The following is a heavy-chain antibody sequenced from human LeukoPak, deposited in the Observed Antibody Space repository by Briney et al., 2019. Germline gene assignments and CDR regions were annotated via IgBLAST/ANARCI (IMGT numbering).Heavy chain of an antibody. Sequence: GASVTVSCTASGGTFSSYAISWVRQAPGQGLEWMGGIIPIFGTANYAQKFQGRVTITADESTSTAYMELSSLRSEDTAVYYCAREGGSSSGYFDYWGQGPRVPVSS. J-gene: IGHJ4*02. CDR2: IIPIFGTA. CDR3: AREGGSSSGYFDY. V-gene: IGHV1-69*13. D-gene: IGHD6-6*01. CDR1: GGTFSSYA.